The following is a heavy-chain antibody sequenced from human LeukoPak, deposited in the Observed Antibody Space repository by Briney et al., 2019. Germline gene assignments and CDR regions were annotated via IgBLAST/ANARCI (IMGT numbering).Heavy chain of an antibody. V-gene: IGHV3-11*01. CDR1: GFTFSDYY. Sequence: GGSLRLSCAASGFTFSDYYMSWIRQAPGKGLEWVSYIISSGSTIYYADSVKGRFTISRDNAKNSLYLQMNSLRAEDTAVYYCARATTFPGRYFDWFAVPRTYYYGMDVWGQGTTVTVSS. CDR3: ARATTFPGRYFDWFAVPRTYYYGMDV. CDR2: IISSGSTI. D-gene: IGHD3-9*01. J-gene: IGHJ6*02.